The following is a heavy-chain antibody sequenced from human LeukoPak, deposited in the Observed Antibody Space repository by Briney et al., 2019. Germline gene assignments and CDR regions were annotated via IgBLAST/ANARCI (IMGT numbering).Heavy chain of an antibody. Sequence: ASVKVSCKASGYTFTSYGISWVRQAPGQGLEWMGGINPYSGNTNYAQKLQGRVNRTRDTSTGTAYMALRRLRSDDTAVYYCAKFGQDYYGSGSYTDREYYFDYWGQGTLVTVSS. V-gene: IGHV1-18*01. J-gene: IGHJ4*02. CDR3: AKFGQDYYGSGSYTDREYYFDY. D-gene: IGHD3-10*01. CDR2: INPYSGNT. CDR1: GYTFTSYG.